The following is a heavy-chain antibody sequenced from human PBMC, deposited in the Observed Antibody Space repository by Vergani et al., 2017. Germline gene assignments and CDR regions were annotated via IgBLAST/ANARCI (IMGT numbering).Heavy chain of an antibody. V-gene: IGHV4-59*01. D-gene: IGHD4-17*01. J-gene: IGHJ6*02. CDR2: IYYSGST. CDR1: GGSISSYY. CDR3: ARGIYGDYVSGYGMDV. Sequence: QVQLQESGPGLVKPSETLSLTCTVSGGSISSYYWSWIRQPPGKELEWIGYIYYSGSTNYNPSLKSRVTITVDTSKNQFSLKLSSVTAADTAVYYCARGIYGDYVSGYGMDVWGQGTTVTVSS.